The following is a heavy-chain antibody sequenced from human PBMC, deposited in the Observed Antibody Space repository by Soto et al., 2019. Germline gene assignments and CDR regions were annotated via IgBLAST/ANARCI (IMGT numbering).Heavy chain of an antibody. CDR2: IYYSGST. CDR1: GGSISSGGYY. D-gene: IGHD1-26*01. J-gene: IGHJ3*02. V-gene: IGHV4-31*03. Sequence: QVQLQESGPGLVKPSQTLSLTCTVSGGSISSGGYYWSWIRQHPGKGLEWIGYIYYSGSTYYNPSLKSRVTISVDTSKNQFSLKLSSVTAADTAVYYCAREIGMLLSSEHAFDIWGQGTMVTVSS. CDR3: AREIGMLLSSEHAFDI.